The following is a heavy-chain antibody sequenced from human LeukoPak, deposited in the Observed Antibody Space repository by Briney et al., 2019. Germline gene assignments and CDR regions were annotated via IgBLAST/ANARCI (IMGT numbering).Heavy chain of an antibody. CDR3: AREEFDYYDSSGYYGY. V-gene: IGHV3-23*01. CDR1: GFTFSSYA. CDR2: ISGSGGST. J-gene: IGHJ4*02. D-gene: IGHD3-22*01. Sequence: GGSLRLSCAASGFTFSSYAMSWVRQAPGKGLEWVSAISGSGGSTYYADSVKGRFTISRDNAKNSLYLQMNSLRAEDTAVYYCAREEFDYYDSSGYYGYWGQGTLVTVSS.